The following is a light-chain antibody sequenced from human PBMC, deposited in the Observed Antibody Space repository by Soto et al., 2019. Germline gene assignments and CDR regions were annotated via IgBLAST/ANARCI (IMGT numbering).Light chain of an antibody. J-gene: IGKJ2*01. V-gene: IGKV3-20*01. Sequence: EIVLTQSPGTLSLSPGDRATLSCRSSESVRSTYLAWYQQKRGQAPRLLIYEASSRASGIPDRFSGSGSGKDFTLTISKVEPEDVAVYYCQQYFNSPYMYTFGQGTVLEI. CDR2: EAS. CDR3: QQYFNSPYMYT. CDR1: ESVRSTY.